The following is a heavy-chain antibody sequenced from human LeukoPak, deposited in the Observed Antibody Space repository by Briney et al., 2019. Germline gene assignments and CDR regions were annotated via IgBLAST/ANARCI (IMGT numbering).Heavy chain of an antibody. V-gene: IGHV3-30*18. CDR1: GFTFSSYG. CDR2: ISYDGSNK. D-gene: IGHD3-22*01. CDR3: AKGPTYYYDSSGYYFDY. J-gene: IGHJ4*02. Sequence: PGRSLRLSCAASGFTFSSYGMHWVRQVPGKGLEWVAVISYDGSNKYYADSVKGRFTISRDNSKNTLYLQMNSLRAEDTAVYYCAKGPTYYYDSSGYYFDYWGQGTLVTVSS.